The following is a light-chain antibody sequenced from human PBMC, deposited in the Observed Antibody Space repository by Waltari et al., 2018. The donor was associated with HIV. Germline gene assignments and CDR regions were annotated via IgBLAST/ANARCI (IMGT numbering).Light chain of an antibody. CDR3: VQATQFPRT. Sequence: VLTQTPAFSRVVLGQPASISCRSSESLEHGDGGVYLSWLNPCPVRPPRLLLLSIYKRCSGVPDRVSGSVSGTDFTLKISRVEADDVGVYYCVQATQFPRTFGPGTTVEI. CDR1: ESLEHGDGGVY. V-gene: IGKV2-24*01. J-gene: IGKJ4*02. CDR2: SIY.